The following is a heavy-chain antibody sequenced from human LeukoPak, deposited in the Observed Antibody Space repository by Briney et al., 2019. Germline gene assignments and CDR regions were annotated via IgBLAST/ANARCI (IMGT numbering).Heavy chain of an antibody. V-gene: IGHV3-30*03. CDR3: ARDFGIAAAGYYFDY. J-gene: IGHJ4*02. Sequence: GGSLRLSCAASGFTFSFYGMHWVRQTPGKGLEWVAVISYDGTNKYYADSVKGRFTISRDISKNTLYLQMNSLRAEDTAVYYCARDFGIAAAGYYFDYWGQGTLVTVSS. CDR2: ISYDGTNK. CDR1: GFTFSFYG. D-gene: IGHD6-13*01.